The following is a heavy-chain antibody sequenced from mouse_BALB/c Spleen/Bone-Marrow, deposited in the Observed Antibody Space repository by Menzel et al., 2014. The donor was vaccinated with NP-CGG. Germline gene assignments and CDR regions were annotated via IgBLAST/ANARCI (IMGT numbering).Heavy chain of an antibody. CDR2: IRLKSKNYAT. V-gene: IGHV6-6*02. CDR1: GFTFSNYW. D-gene: IGHD1-2*01. CDR3: TRSDLLRLPWFAY. Sequence: EVKLMESGGGLVQPGGSMKLSCVASGFTFSNYWMNWVRQSPEKGLEWVAEIRLKSKNYATYYAESVKGRFTISRDDSKSSVYLQMNNLRAEDTGIYYCTRSDLLRLPWFAYWGQGTLVTVSA. J-gene: IGHJ3*01.